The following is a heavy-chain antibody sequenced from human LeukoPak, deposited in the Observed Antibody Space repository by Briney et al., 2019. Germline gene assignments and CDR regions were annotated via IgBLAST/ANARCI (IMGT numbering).Heavy chain of an antibody. CDR1: GGSIGSYY. D-gene: IGHD3-10*01. Sequence: PSETLSFTCTVSGGSIGSYYWNWIRQAPGKGLEWIGYIHYSGSTNHNSSLKSRVTISVDTSKNQFSLKLSSVTAADTAVYYWARRSGGVRGVTHAIDYWGQGTLVTVSS. CDR3: ARRSGGVRGVTHAIDY. V-gene: IGHV4-59*08. CDR2: IHYSGST. J-gene: IGHJ4*02.